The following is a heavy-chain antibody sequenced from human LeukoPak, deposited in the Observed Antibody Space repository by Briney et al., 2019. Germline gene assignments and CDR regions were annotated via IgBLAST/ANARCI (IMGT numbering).Heavy chain of an antibody. J-gene: IGHJ6*02. CDR1: GYTFTSYD. CDR2: MNPNSGNT. Sequence: ASVKVSCKASGYTFTSYDINWVRQATGQGLEWMGWMNPNSGNTGYAQRFQGRVTMTRNTSISTAYMELSSLRSEDTAVYYCASYPLPGTYYYDSSGYPHWGQGTTVTVSS. V-gene: IGHV1-8*01. CDR3: ASYPLPGTYYYDSSGYPH. D-gene: IGHD3-22*01.